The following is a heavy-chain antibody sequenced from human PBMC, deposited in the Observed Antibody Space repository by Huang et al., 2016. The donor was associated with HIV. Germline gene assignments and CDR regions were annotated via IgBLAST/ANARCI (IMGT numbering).Heavy chain of an antibody. CDR3: ARGLDLDF. CDR1: GYTFSHYG. D-gene: IGHD6-19*01. CDR2: IRSHNCNV. V-gene: IGHV1-18*01. J-gene: IGHJ4*02. Sequence: QVQLVQSGAEVKKPGASVRGSCKASGYTFSHYGINWVRQAPGQGLEWLGWIRSHNCNVKSPQKFQGRVVRTTDTSTTTSYMEVRSLTSDDTSVYYCARGLDLDFWGQGTLVIVS.